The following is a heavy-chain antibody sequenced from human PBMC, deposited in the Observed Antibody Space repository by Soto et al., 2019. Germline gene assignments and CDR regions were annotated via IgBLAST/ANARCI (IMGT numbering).Heavy chain of an antibody. V-gene: IGHV1-18*01. Sequence: QVQLVQSGAEVKKPGASVKVSCKASGYTFTSYGISWVRQAPGQGLEWMGWISAYNGNTNYAQKLQGRVTMTTDTXXSTAYMELRSLRSDDTAVYYCARENYYDSSGYPALWGQGTLVTVSS. CDR3: ARENYYDSSGYPAL. J-gene: IGHJ4*02. CDR2: ISAYNGNT. CDR1: GYTFTSYG. D-gene: IGHD3-22*01.